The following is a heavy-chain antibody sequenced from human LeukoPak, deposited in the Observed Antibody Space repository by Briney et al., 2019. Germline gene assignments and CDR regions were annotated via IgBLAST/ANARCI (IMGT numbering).Heavy chain of an antibody. CDR2: IKRDGSQI. D-gene: IGHD1-1*01. CDR1: GFTFSNDW. Sequence: AGGSLRLSCVSSGFTFSNDWMTWVRQAPGKGLEWVANIKRDGSQIHYAHSVKGRFTISRDNTRNSLFLQLNSLRVEDTALYYCARDTTRSSGSTYFDALDMWGQGTMVSVSS. J-gene: IGHJ3*02. V-gene: IGHV3-7*01. CDR3: ARDTTRSSGSTYFDALDM.